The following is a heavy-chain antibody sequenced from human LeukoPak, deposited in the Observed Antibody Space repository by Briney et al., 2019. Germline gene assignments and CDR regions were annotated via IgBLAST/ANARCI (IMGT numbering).Heavy chain of an antibody. J-gene: IGHJ3*02. CDR3: ARHRSGGSQDDAFDI. V-gene: IGHV3-30*04. CDR1: GFTFNTYA. CDR2: VLSDGSDQ. Sequence: PGGSLRLSCEASGFTFNTYAMKWVRQAPGKGLEWMAVVLSDGSDQYYADSVQGRFTISRENSKNSLFLQMNSLRAEDTAVYYCARHRSGGSQDDAFDIWGQGTMVTVSS. D-gene: IGHD2-15*01.